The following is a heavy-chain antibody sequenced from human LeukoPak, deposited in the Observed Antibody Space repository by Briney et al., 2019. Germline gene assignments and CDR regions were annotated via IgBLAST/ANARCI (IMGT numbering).Heavy chain of an antibody. CDR3: ATQTTVVTPGYFQH. CDR1: GYSFTSYW. Sequence: GESLKIFCKSSGYSFTSYWIGWVRQMPGKGLEWMGIIYPGDSDTRYSPSFQGQVTISADKSISTAYLQWSSLKASDTAMYYCATQTTVVTPGYFQHWGQGTLVTVSS. CDR2: IYPGDSDT. V-gene: IGHV5-51*01. D-gene: IGHD4-23*01. J-gene: IGHJ1*01.